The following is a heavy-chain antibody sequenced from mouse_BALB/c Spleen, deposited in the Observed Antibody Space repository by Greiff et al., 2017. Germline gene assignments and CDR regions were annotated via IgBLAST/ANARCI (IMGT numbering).Heavy chain of an antibody. CDR1: GYTFTDYN. D-gene: IGHD4-1*01. Sequence: EVQLVESGPELVKPGASVKISCKASGYTFTDYNMHWVKQSHGKSLEWIGYIYPYNGGTGYNQKFKSKATLTVDNSSSTAYMELRSLTSEDSAVYYCARLQLTVFAYWGQGTLVTVSA. CDR3: ARLQLTVFAY. J-gene: IGHJ3*01. CDR2: IYPYNGGT. V-gene: IGHV1S29*02.